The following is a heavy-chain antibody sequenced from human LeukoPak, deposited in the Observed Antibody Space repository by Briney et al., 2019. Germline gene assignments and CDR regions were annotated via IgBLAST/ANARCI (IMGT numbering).Heavy chain of an antibody. J-gene: IGHJ4*02. CDR2: ISSSGSML. CDR3: TRRPYSSSWYYFDY. CDR1: GFTFSDYY. Sequence: GRSLRLSCTVSGFTFSDYYMSWVRQAPGKGLEWVSYISSSGSMLHYADSVEGRFTISRDNGKSSLYLQMSSLRVEDTAVYYCTRRPYSSSWYYFDYWGQGTLVTVSS. V-gene: IGHV3-11*04. D-gene: IGHD6-13*01.